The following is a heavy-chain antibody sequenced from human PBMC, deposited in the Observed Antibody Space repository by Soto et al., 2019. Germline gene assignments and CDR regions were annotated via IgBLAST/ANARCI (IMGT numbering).Heavy chain of an antibody. V-gene: IGHV3-15*01. Sequence: GGSLRLSCAASGFTFSNAWMSWVRQAPGKGLKWVGRIKSKTDGGTTDYAAPVKGRFTISRDDSKNTLYLQMNSLKTEDTAVYYCTTAELVSRRVYYYYGMDVWGQGTTVTVSS. CDR3: TTAELVSRRVYYYYGMDV. CDR1: GFTFSNAW. CDR2: IKSKTDGGTT. D-gene: IGHD6-13*01. J-gene: IGHJ6*02.